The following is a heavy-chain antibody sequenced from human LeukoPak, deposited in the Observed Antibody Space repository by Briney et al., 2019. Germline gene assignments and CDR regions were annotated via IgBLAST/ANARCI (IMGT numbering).Heavy chain of an antibody. V-gene: IGHV4-61*02. CDR2: IYTSGST. CDR3: ARLFVSDYYDSSGYYSTRSYIDY. D-gene: IGHD3-22*01. Sequence: PPQTLSLTCTVSGGSISSGSYYWSWIRQPAGKGLEWIGRIYTSGSTNYNPSLKSRVTISVDTSKNQFSLKLSSVTAADTAVYYCARLFVSDYYDSSGYYSTRSYIDYWGQGTLVTVSS. CDR1: GGSISSGSYY. J-gene: IGHJ4*02.